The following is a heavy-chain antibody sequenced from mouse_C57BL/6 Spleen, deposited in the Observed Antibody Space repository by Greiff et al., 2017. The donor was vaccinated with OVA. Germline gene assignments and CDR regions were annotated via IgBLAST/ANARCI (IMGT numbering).Heavy chain of an antibody. CDR2: ISSGSSTI. V-gene: IGHV5-17*01. Sequence: EVKVVESGGGLVKPGGSLKLSCAASGFTFSDYGMHWVRQAPEKGLEWVAYISSGSSTIYYADKVKGRFTISRDNAKNTLFLQMTSLRSEDTAMYYCARRYYGSPDYWGKGTTLTVSS. CDR1: GFTFSDYG. CDR3: ARRYYGSPDY. J-gene: IGHJ2*01. D-gene: IGHD1-1*01.